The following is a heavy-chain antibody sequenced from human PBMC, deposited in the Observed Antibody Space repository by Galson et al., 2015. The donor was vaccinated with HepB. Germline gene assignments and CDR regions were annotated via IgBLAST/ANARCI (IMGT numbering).Heavy chain of an antibody. D-gene: IGHD6-19*01. CDR2: INDDGRTT. CDR3: TRGYNTAWSPGY. V-gene: IGHV3-74*01. J-gene: IGHJ4*02. CDR1: GFIFSGYW. Sequence: SLRLSCAASGFIFSGYWMHWVRQGPGKGLVWVSGINDDGRTTSYADSVKGRFTISRDNAKNTLYLQMNSLRAEDIAVYCCTRGYNTAWSPGYWGQGTLVTVSS.